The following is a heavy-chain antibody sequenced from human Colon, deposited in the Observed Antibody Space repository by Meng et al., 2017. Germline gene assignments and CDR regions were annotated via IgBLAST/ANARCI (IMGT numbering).Heavy chain of an antibody. CDR1: GDSVSSNRAL. V-gene: IGHV6-1*01. CDR3: TTWYGEY. CDR2: TYYRSEWQN. Sequence: VQLQPSGAGRVKPPQPLSLTWPISGDSVSSNRALWHWVRQSPSRGLEWLGQTYYRSEWQNHYGVSVKSRITINADTSRNHFSLHLNSVTPEDTAVYYCTTWYGEYWGQGTLVTVSS. D-gene: IGHD3-10*01. J-gene: IGHJ4*02.